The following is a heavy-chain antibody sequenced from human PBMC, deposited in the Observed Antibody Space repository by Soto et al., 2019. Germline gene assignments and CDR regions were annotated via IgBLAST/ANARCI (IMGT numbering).Heavy chain of an antibody. CDR3: AKDMGGGSGSYGLAYYYGMDV. CDR2: ISYDGSNK. Sequence: PGGSLRLSCTASGFTFNTYTMNWVRQAPGKGLEWVAVISYDGSNKYYADSVKGRFTISRDNSKNTLYLQMNSLRAEDTAVYYCAKDMGGGSGSYGLAYYYGMDVWGQGTTVTVSS. CDR1: GFTFNTYT. V-gene: IGHV3-30*18. J-gene: IGHJ6*02. D-gene: IGHD3-10*01.